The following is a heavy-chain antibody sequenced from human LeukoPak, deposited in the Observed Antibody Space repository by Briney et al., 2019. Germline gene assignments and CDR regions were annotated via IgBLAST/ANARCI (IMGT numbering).Heavy chain of an antibody. CDR1: GXTFSSSW. Sequence: QPGGSLRLSCAASGXTFSSSWMQWVRQAPGKGLVWVSRMKTDGSSTSYADSVKGRFTISRDNAKNTLYLQMNSLRAEDTAVYYCARSDKYYYDSSGYLYYFDYWGQGTLVTVSS. CDR2: MKTDGSST. D-gene: IGHD3-22*01. J-gene: IGHJ4*02. V-gene: IGHV3-74*01. CDR3: ARSDKYYYDSSGYLYYFDY.